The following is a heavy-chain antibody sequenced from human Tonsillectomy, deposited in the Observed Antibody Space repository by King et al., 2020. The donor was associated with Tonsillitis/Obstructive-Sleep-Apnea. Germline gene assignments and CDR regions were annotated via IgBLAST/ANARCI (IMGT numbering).Heavy chain of an antibody. CDR1: GFTFSSSA. D-gene: IGHD3-3*01. V-gene: IGHV3-23*04. J-gene: IGHJ6*04. CDR3: AKGVDFWSGYYYYSHMDV. Sequence: VQLVESGGGLVQPGGSLRLSCTDSGFTFSSSAMNWVRQAPGKGLEWVSAISGSGGTTYYAYSVKGRFTISRDNSKNTLYLQVNSLRAEDTAVYYCAKGVDFWSGYYYYSHMDVWGKGTTVTVSS. CDR2: ISGSGGTT.